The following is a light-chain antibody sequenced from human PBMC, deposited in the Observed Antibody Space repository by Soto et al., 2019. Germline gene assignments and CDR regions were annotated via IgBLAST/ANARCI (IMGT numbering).Light chain of an antibody. V-gene: IGKV3-15*01. Sequence: EIVMTQSPATMSVSPGGRATLSCRARQSISDTLAWYQQKPGQAPRLLIYGSSTRAPGFPARFSGSGSGTDFTLTISSLQSEDFAVYYCQKYNNWPWTFGQGTKVEIK. CDR1: QSISDT. CDR3: QKYNNWPWT. J-gene: IGKJ1*01. CDR2: GSS.